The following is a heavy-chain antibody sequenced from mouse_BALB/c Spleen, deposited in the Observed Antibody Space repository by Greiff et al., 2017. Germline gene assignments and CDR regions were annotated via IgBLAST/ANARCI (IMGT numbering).Heavy chain of an antibody. CDR2: INPYNGAT. Sequence: EAQLQQSGPELVKPGASVKISCKASGYSFTGYYMHWVKQSHVKSLEWIGRINPYNGATSYNQNFKDKASLTVDKSSSTAYMELHSLTSEDSAVYYCARSGGYRTVDYWGQGTTLTVSS. CDR3: ARSGGYRTVDY. V-gene: IGHV1-31*01. J-gene: IGHJ2*01. D-gene: IGHD2-2*01. CDR1: GYSFTGYY.